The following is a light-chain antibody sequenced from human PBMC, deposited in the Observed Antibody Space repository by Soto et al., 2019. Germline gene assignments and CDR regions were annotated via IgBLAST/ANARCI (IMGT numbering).Light chain of an antibody. J-gene: IGKJ5*01. CDR3: QQYNNWPPST. Sequence: IVMTQSPATLSVSPGERATLSCRASQCFXSNFAWYKQKPGQAPRLLIXGQSTRATGIPARFIGSGSGKAFTLTISSLQSEDFAVYYCQQYNNWPPSTVGRGTRLEIK. CDR1: QCFXSN. CDR2: GQS. V-gene: IGKV3-15*01.